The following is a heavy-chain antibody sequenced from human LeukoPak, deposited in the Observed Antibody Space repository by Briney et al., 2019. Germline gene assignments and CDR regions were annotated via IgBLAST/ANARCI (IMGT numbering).Heavy chain of an antibody. CDR3: VRDVSRRIGMDV. V-gene: IGHV3-21*01. CDR2: ISPVSSYT. Sequence: GGSLRFSCLASGFSFNSYTMNWVRGAPGKGLEWVSTISPVSSYTWYAESVKGRFTISRDNPKNSLYLQMDSLRAEDTAVYYCVRDVSRRIGMDVWGQGTTVTVSS. D-gene: IGHD2/OR15-2a*01. J-gene: IGHJ6*02. CDR1: GFSFNSYT.